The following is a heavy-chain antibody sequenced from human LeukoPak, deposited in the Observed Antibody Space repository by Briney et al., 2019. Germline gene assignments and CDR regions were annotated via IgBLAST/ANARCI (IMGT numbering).Heavy chain of an antibody. Sequence: PSETLSLTCTVSGGSISRSSYYWGWSRQTPGMGLEWIGSVSYSGNTDYNPSLKSRVTISVDTSKNLFSLRLTSVTAADTAMYYCARVSRGNSVGGDYWGQGTLVTVSS. CDR1: GGSISRSSYY. D-gene: IGHD4-23*01. J-gene: IGHJ4*02. CDR2: VSYSGNT. V-gene: IGHV4-39*07. CDR3: ARVSRGNSVGGDY.